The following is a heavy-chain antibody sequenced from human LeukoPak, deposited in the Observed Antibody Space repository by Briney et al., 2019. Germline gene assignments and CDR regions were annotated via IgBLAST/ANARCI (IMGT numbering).Heavy chain of an antibody. CDR2: IYYTGST. V-gene: IGHV4-59*01. J-gene: IGHJ3*02. CDR1: GGSISSYY. Sequence: PSETLSLTCTVTGGSISSYYWSWIRQPPGKGLEWIGYIYYTGSTNYNPSLKSRVTISIDTSKNQFSLKLTSMTAADTAVYYCAREHRYCSGDSCYSDAYDIWGQGTMVTVSS. D-gene: IGHD2-15*01. CDR3: AREHRYCSGDSCYSDAYDI.